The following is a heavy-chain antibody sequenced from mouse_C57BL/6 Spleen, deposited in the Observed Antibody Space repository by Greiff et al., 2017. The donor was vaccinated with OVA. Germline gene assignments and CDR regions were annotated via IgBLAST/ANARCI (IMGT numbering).Heavy chain of an antibody. J-gene: IGHJ2*01. CDR2: IYPGSGST. CDR1: GYTFTSYW. CDR3: ARGNYGSRPPDY. Sequence: VQLQQPGAELVKPGASVKMSCKASGYTFTSYWITWVKQRPGQGLEWIGDIYPGSGSTNYNEKFKSKATLTVDTSSSTAYMQLSSLTSEDSAVYYCARGNYGSRPPDYWGQGTTLTVSS. D-gene: IGHD1-1*01. V-gene: IGHV1-55*01.